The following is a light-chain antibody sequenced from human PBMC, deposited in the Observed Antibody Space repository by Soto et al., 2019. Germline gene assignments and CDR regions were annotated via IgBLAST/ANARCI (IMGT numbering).Light chain of an antibody. CDR2: EVS. V-gene: IGLV2-23*02. J-gene: IGLJ1*01. CDR1: SSDVGSYNL. Sequence: QSALTQPASVSGSPGQSITISCTGTSSDVGSYNLVSWYQQHPGKAPKLMIYEVSKRPSGVSNRFSGSKSGNTASLTNSGLQAEYEADYYCCSYAGSSTSVFGTGTKLTVL. CDR3: CSYAGSSTSV.